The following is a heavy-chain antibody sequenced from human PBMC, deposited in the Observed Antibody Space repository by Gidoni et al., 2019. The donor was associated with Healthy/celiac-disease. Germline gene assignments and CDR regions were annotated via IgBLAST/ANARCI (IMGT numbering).Heavy chain of an antibody. J-gene: IGHJ6*02. CDR2: ISSSSSYI. CDR3: ARDRYDFWSGYTNYGMDV. V-gene: IGHV3-21*01. CDR1: GFTFRSYS. Sequence: EVQLVESGGGLVKPGGSLRLSCAASGFTFRSYSRNWVRQAPGKGLEWVSSISSSSSYIYYADSVKGRFTISRDNAKNSLYLQMNSLRAEDTAVYYCARDRYDFWSGYTNYGMDVWGQGTTVTVSS. D-gene: IGHD3-3*01.